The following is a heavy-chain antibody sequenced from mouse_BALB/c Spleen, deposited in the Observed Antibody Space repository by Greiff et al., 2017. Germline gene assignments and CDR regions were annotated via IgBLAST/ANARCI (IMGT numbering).Heavy chain of an antibody. CDR3: ARSPHYYGSNWYFDV. V-gene: IGHV2-6-7*01. CDR2: IWGDGST. Sequence: VQLVESGPGLVAPSQSLSITCTVSGFSLTGYGVNWVRQPPGKGLEWLGMIWGDGSTDYNSALKSRLSISKDNSKSQVFLKMNSLQTDDTARYYCARSPHYYGSNWYFDVWGAGTTVTVSS. CDR1: GFSLTGYG. D-gene: IGHD1-1*01. J-gene: IGHJ1*01.